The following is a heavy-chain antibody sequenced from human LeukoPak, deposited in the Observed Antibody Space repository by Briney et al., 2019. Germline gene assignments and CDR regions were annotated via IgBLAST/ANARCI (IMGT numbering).Heavy chain of an antibody. Sequence: GGSLRLSCAASGFTFSSYAMSWVRQAPGKGLEWVSAISGSGGNTYYADSVRGRFTISRENSKNTLYLEMNSLRAEDTAVYYCARGPLLGYLNYWGQGSLVTVSS. CDR3: ARGPLLGYLNY. V-gene: IGHV3-23*01. J-gene: IGHJ4*02. D-gene: IGHD3-22*01. CDR2: ISGSGGNT. CDR1: GFTFSSYA.